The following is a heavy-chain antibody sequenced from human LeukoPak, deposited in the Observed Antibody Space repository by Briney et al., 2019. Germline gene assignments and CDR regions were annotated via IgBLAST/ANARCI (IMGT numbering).Heavy chain of an antibody. CDR3: ASGSGSYRTPYYYMDV. D-gene: IGHD3-10*01. V-gene: IGHV3-53*01. CDR2: IYSGGST. Sequence: GGSLRLSCAASGFTVGSNYMSWVRQAPGKGLEWVSVIYSGGSTYYADSVKGRFTISRDNSKNTLYLQMDSLRAEDTAVYYCASGSGSYRTPYYYMDVWGTGTTVTVSS. J-gene: IGHJ6*03. CDR1: GFTVGSNY.